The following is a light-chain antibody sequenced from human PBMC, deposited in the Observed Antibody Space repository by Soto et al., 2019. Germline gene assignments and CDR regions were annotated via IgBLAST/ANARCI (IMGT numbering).Light chain of an antibody. CDR1: QSVSTS. CDR3: QEGSNWPRLT. V-gene: IGKV3-11*01. Sequence: EIVLTQSPATLSLSPGERATLPCRASQSVSTSLARYHQRPGQAPRLPIYDVSNTAAGVPVRFNGGGSGTDFTRTISNLAPVDFAIYYCQEGSNWPRLTFGGGTPVEIK. CDR2: DVS. J-gene: IGKJ4*01.